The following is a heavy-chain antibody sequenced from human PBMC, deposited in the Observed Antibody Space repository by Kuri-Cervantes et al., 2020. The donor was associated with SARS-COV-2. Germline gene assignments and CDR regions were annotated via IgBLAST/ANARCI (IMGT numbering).Heavy chain of an antibody. V-gene: IGHV1-46*03. J-gene: IGHJ5*02. CDR1: GYTLTSCY. CDR2: INPNGGST. CDR3: AREDYGFWSGYSTEEKYNPFDP. D-gene: IGHD3-3*01. Sequence: ASVKVSCKASGYTLTSCYMRWVRQAPGQGLEWMGVINPNGGSTNYAQKFQGRVTMTRDTSTSTVYMELSSLRSEDTAVYYCAREDYGFWSGYSTEEKYNPFDPWGQGTLVTVSS.